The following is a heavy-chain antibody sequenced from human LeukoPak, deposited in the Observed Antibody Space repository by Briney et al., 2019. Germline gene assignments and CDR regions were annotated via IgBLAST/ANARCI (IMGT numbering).Heavy chain of an antibody. J-gene: IGHJ4*02. D-gene: IGHD3-10*01. V-gene: IGHV3-21*01. CDR3: ARHSSILWFGEPYSGEYYFDY. Sequence: KSGGSLRLSCAASGFTFSSYSMNWVRQAPGKGLEWVSSISSSSSYIYYADSVKGRFTISRDNAKNSLYLQMNSLRAEDTAVYYCARHSSILWFGEPYSGEYYFDYWGQGTLVTVSS. CDR2: ISSSSSYI. CDR1: GFTFSSYS.